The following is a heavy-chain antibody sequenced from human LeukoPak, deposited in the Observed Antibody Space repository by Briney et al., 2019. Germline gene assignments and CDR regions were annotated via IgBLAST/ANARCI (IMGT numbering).Heavy chain of an antibody. D-gene: IGHD3-22*01. J-gene: IGHJ4*01. CDR3: ASAPRHYYDSSGYVDY. V-gene: IGHV3-48*03. Sequence: GGSLRLSCAASGFTFSSYEMNWVRQAPGKGLEWVSYSSSSGGTIYYAASVKGRFTISRDNAKNSLYLQMTSLRPEDTAVYYCASAPRHYYDSSGYVDYWGHGTLVTVSS. CDR1: GFTFSSYE. CDR2: SSSSGGTI.